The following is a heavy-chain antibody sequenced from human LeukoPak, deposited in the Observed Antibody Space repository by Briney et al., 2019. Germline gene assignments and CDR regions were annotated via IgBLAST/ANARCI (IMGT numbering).Heavy chain of an antibody. V-gene: IGHV4-61*01. CDR2: IYYSGST. CDR1: GGSVSSGSYY. J-gene: IGHJ4*02. Sequence: SETLSLTCTVSGGSVSSGSYYWSWIRHPPGKGLEWIGYIYYSGSTNYNPSLKSRVTISVDTSKNQFSLKLSSVTAADTAVYYCARVSPWSSSWYYFDYWGQGTLVTVSS. D-gene: IGHD6-13*01. CDR3: ARVSPWSSSWYYFDY.